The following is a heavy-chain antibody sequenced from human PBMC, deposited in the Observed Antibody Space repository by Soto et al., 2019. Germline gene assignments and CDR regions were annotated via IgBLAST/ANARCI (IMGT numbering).Heavy chain of an antibody. V-gene: IGHV1-18*01. CDR1: GYTFTTYG. CDR3: ARVGPVVYSGATVDF. CDR2: ISAYNGNT. Sequence: QVRLVQSGPEVKEPGASVKVSCKTSGYTFTTYGFSWVRQAPGQGLEWMGWISAYNGNTNYAQKVQGRVTLTTDTSTTTGYMELRSLRFDDTAVYYCARVGPVVYSGATVDFWGQGTLVTVSS. J-gene: IGHJ4*02. D-gene: IGHD1-26*01.